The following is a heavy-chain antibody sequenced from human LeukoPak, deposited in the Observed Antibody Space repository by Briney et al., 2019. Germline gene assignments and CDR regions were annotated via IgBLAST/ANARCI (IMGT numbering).Heavy chain of an antibody. CDR1: GGSFSGYY. CDR2: INHSGST. V-gene: IGHV4-34*01. D-gene: IGHD1-26*01. CDR3: ARRRVGTTFYYYYYMDV. J-gene: IGHJ6*03. Sequence: PSETLSLTCAVYGGSFSGYYWSWLRQPPGKGLEGIGEINHSGSTKYNAFFTSRVTISVDMSKNQFSLKLSSVTAADTALYYCARRRVGTTFYYYYYMDVWGKGTTVTVSS.